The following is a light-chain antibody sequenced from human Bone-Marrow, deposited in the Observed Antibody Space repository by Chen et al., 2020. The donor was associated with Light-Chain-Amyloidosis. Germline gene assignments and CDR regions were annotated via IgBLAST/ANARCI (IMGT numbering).Light chain of an antibody. J-gene: IGLJ1*01. V-gene: IGLV2-23*01. CDR1: SSNVGDYSL. CDR3: YTYAGSATFV. CDR2: EGI. Sequence: QSALTHPASVSGSPGQSITIPCTGTSSNVGDYSLVSWYQQHPGKAPQLILYEGIQRPSGVSSRFSGSMSGNTASLTISGLQTEDEADYFCYTYAGSATFVFGSATTVTVL.